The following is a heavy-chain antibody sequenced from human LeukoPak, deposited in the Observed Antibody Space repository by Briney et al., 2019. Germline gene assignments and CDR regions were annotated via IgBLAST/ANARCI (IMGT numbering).Heavy chain of an antibody. V-gene: IGHV1-24*01. CDR1: GYTLTELS. Sequence: ASVKVSCKVSGYTLTELSMHWVRQAPGKGLEWMGGFDPEDGETIYAQKFQGRVTMTEDTSTDTAYMELSSLRSEDTAVYYCATDLSMVRGAMRGYWGQGTLVTVSS. CDR2: FDPEDGET. D-gene: IGHD3-10*01. J-gene: IGHJ4*02. CDR3: ATDLSMVRGAMRGY.